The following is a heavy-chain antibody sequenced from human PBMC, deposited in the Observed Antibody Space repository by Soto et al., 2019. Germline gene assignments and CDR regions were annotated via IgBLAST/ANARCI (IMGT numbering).Heavy chain of an antibody. CDR2: FYTNGGT. CDR3: ARRDSSSSGRGFDS. V-gene: IGHV4-4*07. CDR1: GGSISNYY. D-gene: IGHD6-6*01. Sequence: PSETLSLTCTVSGGSISNYYWSWFRQPAGKRLEWIGRFYTNGGTNYNPSLKSRVTMSVDTSNNQFSLKLSSVTAADTAMYYCARRDSSSSGRGFDSWGQGTLVTVS. J-gene: IGHJ4*02.